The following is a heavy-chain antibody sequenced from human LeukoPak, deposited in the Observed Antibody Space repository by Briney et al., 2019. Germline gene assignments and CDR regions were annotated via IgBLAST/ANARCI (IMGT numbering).Heavy chain of an antibody. Sequence: SETLSLTCAVYGGSFSGFYWSWIRQSPGKGLEWIGEINHSGSTNYNPSLKSRVTISVDTSKKQCSLKLSSVTAADTAVYYCARGPPIDYYDSSGYYTNFDYWGQGTLVTVSS. CDR3: ARGPPIDYYDSSGYYTNFDY. V-gene: IGHV4-34*01. J-gene: IGHJ4*02. CDR1: GGSFSGFY. CDR2: INHSGST. D-gene: IGHD3-22*01.